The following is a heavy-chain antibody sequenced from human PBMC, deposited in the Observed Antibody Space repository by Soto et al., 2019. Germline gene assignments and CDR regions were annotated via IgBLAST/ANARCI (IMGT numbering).Heavy chain of an antibody. CDR3: ARDRGYSSSWYREYYYYGMDV. V-gene: IGHV4-4*02. CDR2: IYHSGST. D-gene: IGHD6-13*01. J-gene: IGHJ6*02. Sequence: SETLSLTCAVSGGSISSSNWWSWVRQPPGKGLEWIGEIYHSGSTNYNPSLKSRVTISVDKSKNQFSLKLSSVTAADTAVYYCARDRGYSSSWYREYYYYGMDVWGQGTTVT. CDR1: GGSISSSNW.